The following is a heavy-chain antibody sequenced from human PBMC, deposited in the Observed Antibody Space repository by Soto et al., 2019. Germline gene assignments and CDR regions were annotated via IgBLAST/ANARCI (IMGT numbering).Heavy chain of an antibody. CDR3: AHRPPERGLATFDP. Sequence: QITLKESGPPLVKPTQTLTLTCTFSGFSLSTSGVAVGWIRQPPGKALEWLALIYWDDDKRYSPSLKSRLTITKDTSKTQVVLTMTNMDPVDTATYYCAHRPPERGLATFDPWGQGTLVTVSS. V-gene: IGHV2-5*02. J-gene: IGHJ5*02. CDR1: GFSLSTSGVA. CDR2: IYWDDDK. D-gene: IGHD1-1*01.